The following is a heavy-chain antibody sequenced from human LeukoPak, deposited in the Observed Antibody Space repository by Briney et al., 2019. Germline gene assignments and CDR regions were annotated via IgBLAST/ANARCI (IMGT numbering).Heavy chain of an antibody. CDR1: GFTFSSYG. D-gene: IGHD3-10*01. Sequence: GGSLRLSCAASGFTFSSYGMHWVRQAPGKGLEWVAVISYDGSNKYYADSVKGRFTISRDNSKNTLYLQMNSLRAEDTAVYYCARSFRRYGMDVWGQGTTVTVSS. CDR2: ISYDGSNK. V-gene: IGHV3-30*03. CDR3: ARSFRRYGMDV. J-gene: IGHJ6*02.